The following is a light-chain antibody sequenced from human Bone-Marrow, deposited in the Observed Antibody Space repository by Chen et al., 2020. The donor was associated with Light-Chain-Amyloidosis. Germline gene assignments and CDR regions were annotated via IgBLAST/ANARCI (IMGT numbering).Light chain of an antibody. CDR3: SSYTITNTLV. CDR1: SSDVGGDNH. V-gene: IGLV2-14*01. CDR2: EVT. Sequence: QSALTQPASVSGSPGKSITISCTGTSSDVGGDNHVSWYQQHPDKAPKLMIYEVTNRPSWVPDRFSGSKSDNTASLTISGLQTEDEVDYFCSSYTITNTLVFGSGTRVTVL. J-gene: IGLJ1*01.